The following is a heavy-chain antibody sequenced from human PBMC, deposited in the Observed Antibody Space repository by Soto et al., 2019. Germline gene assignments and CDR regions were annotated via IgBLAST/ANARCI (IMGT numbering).Heavy chain of an antibody. Sequence: PGGSLRLSCAASGFTISSHWMHWVRHTPGKGLVWVSRLNADGSSKNSDYSVKGRSTITIDKDNYTQYLQMHRHSLRAAAAYFYARERAPTPLPPSSLMDVWGQGTRVTVSS. CDR3: ARERAPTPLPPSSLMDV. J-gene: IGHJ6*02. CDR1: GFTISSHW. CDR2: LNADGSSK. D-gene: IGHD2-15*01. V-gene: IGHV3-74*01.